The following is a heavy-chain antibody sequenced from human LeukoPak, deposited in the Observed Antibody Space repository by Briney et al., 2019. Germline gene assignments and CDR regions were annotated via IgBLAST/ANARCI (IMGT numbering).Heavy chain of an antibody. CDR1: EFSISTSGMR. J-gene: IGHJ4*02. CDR3: ARTPYCGGDCYVDY. D-gene: IGHD2-21*02. V-gene: IGHV2-70*04. Sequence: SGPTLVNPTQTLTLTCTFSEFSISTSGMRVSWIRQPPGKALEWLARIDWDDDKFYSTSLKTRLTISKDTSKNQVVLTMTNMDPVDTATYYCARTPYCGGDCYVDYWGQGTLVTVSS. CDR2: IDWDDDK.